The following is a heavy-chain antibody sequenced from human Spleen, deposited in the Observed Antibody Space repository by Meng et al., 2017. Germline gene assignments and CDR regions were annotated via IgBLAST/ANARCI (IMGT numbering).Heavy chain of an antibody. J-gene: IGHJ4*02. V-gene: IGHV5-51*01. D-gene: IGHD6-19*01. CDR3: ARHGCNSGWYGCFDS. Sequence: GGSLRLSCKASGFRFTSYWIAWVRQMPGKGLEWMGIIDPDDSNDSNVRYSPSFQGQVTISADYSISTAYLQWSSLKASDSAIYYCARHGCNSGWYGCFDSWGQGTLVTVSS. CDR1: GFRFTSYW. CDR2: IDPDDSND.